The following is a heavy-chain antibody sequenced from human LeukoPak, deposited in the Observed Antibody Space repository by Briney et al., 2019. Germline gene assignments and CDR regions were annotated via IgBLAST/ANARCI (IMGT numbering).Heavy chain of an antibody. CDR1: GFTFSSYW. CDR3: VGGSGWLPDY. J-gene: IGHJ4*02. CDR2: IKKDGSEK. V-gene: IGHV3-7*04. Sequence: GGSLRLSCAASGFTFSSYWMNWVRQAPGKGLEWAANIKKDGSEKYYVDSAKGRFTISRDNAKNSLYLQMNSLRADDTAVYYCVGGSGWLPDYWGQGTLVTVSS. D-gene: IGHD6-19*01.